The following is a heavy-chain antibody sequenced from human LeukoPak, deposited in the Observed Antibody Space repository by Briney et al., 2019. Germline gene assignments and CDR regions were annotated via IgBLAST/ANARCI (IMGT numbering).Heavy chain of an antibody. D-gene: IGHD1-26*01. CDR1: GASIRSSV. Sequence: SETLSLTCTVSGASIRSSVCNWIRQPPGRGLEWIGYLSMRGTTNYNPSLKSRVTISADTSENQFSLKVSSVTAADTAVYYCTRNRGYYVNDYWGQGILVTVSS. CDR3: TRNRGYYVNDY. CDR2: LSMRGTT. V-gene: IGHV4-59*01. J-gene: IGHJ4*02.